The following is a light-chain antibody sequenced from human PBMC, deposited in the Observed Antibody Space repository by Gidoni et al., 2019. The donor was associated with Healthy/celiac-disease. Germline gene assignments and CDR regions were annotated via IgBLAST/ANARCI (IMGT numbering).Light chain of an antibody. V-gene: IGKV3-15*01. CDR2: GAS. CDR3: QQYYSWPLT. J-gene: IGKJ1*01. CDR1: QSVSSY. Sequence: EIVLTHSPATLSASPGERATLACRASQSVSSYLAWYQQKPGQAPRLLIYGASTRATGIPARFSGSGSGTEFTLTISSLQSEDFAIYYCQQYYSWPLTFGRGTKVEIK.